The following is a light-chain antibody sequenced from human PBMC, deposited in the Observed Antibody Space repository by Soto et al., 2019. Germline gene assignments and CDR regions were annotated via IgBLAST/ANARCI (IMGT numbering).Light chain of an antibody. CDR1: QSVSSN. Sequence: EIVMTQSPATLSVSPGDRATLSCRASQSVSSNLAWYQQKPGQAPRLLIYDASTRATGFPARFSGSGSGTEFTLTISSLQSEDFAVYYCQQYNNWPTTFGQGTKVEIK. CDR3: QQYNNWPTT. V-gene: IGKV3-15*01. J-gene: IGKJ1*01. CDR2: DAS.